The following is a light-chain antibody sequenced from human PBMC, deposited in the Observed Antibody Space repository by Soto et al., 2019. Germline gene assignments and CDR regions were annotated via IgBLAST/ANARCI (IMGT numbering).Light chain of an antibody. J-gene: IGLJ2*01. CDR1: SSNIVAGYD. V-gene: IGLV1-40*01. CDR3: QSYDISLSGVV. Sequence: QSVLTQPPSVSGAPGQRVTISCTGSSSNIVAGYDVHWYQQLPGTAPKLLIYGNSNRPSGVPDRFSGSKSGTSASLAITGLQAEDEADYYCQSYDISLSGVVFGGGTKLTVL. CDR2: GNS.